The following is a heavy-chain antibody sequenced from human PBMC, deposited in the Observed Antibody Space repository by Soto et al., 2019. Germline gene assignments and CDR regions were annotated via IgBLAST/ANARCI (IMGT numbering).Heavy chain of an antibody. CDR2: IKQDGSEK. Sequence: TGGALRLSCAAPGFTFSSYWMSWVRQAPGEGVGWVANIKQDGSEKYYVASVKGRFTISRDNAKNSLYLQMKSLRAEDTAVYYCARDPSIVLVPAATYYYYYYGMDVWGQGTTVTVSS. CDR1: GFTFSSYW. V-gene: IGHV3-7*01. D-gene: IGHD2-2*01. CDR3: ARDPSIVLVPAATYYYYYYGMDV. J-gene: IGHJ6*02.